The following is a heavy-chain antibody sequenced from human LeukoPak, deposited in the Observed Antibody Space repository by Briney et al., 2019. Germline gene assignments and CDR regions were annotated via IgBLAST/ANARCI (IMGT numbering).Heavy chain of an antibody. CDR1: GFTLSSNW. CDR3: AREAGGSGTLGLDH. J-gene: IGHJ4*02. D-gene: IGHD3-16*01. CDR2: ISTDGSST. V-gene: IGHV3-74*01. Sequence: GGSLRLSCAASGFTLSSNWIHWVRHGPGKGLVWVSRISTDGSSTAYADSVKGRFTTSRDNAKNTVFLQMNSLRDEDTAVYYCAREAGGSGTLGLDHWGQGTLVTVSS.